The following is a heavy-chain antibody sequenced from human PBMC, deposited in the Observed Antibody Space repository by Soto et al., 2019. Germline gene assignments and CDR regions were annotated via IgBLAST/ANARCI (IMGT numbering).Heavy chain of an antibody. CDR3: ARVTGRYYYGMDV. CDR2: INHGGST. Sequence: PSETLSLTCAVYGWSFSGYYWSWIRQPPGKGLEWIGEINHGGSTNYNPSLKSRVTISVDTSKNQFSLKLSSVTAADTAVYYCARVTGRYYYGMDVWGQGTTVTVSS. V-gene: IGHV4-34*01. CDR1: GWSFSGYY. J-gene: IGHJ6*02.